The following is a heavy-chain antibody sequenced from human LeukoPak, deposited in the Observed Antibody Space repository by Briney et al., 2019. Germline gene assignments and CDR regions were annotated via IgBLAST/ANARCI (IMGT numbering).Heavy chain of an antibody. J-gene: IGHJ4*02. CDR1: GGSISRSTYY. CDR3: ASIAAAGNE. Sequence: SETLSLTCHVSGGSISRSTYYWGWIRQPPGQGLEWIGSIYYSGSTYYNPSLKSRVTISVDTSMNQFSLKLSSVTAADTAVYYCASIAAAGNEWGQGTLVTVSS. CDR2: IYYSGST. D-gene: IGHD6-13*01. V-gene: IGHV4-39*01.